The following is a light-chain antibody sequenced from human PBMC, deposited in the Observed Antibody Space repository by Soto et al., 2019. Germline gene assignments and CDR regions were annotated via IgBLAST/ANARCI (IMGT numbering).Light chain of an antibody. CDR3: QRPGV. CDR1: QGISSY. CDR2: GAS. J-gene: IGKJ3*01. V-gene: IGKV1-9*01. Sequence: DIQLPQSPSFLSASVGDRVTITCRASQGISSYLAWYQQKPGKAPKLLIYGASTLKSGVPSRFSGSGSGTEFTLTISSLQPEDFATYYCQRPGVFGPGTKVDIK.